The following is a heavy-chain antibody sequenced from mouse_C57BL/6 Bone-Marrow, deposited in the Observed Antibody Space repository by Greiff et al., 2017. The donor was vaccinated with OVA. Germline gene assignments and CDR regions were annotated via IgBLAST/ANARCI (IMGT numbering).Heavy chain of an antibody. CDR3: ARCGFSYGSSYCYFDV. CDR2: IHPNSGRT. Sequence: QVQLQQPGAELVKPGASVKLSCTASGYTFTSYWLHWVKQRPGQGLEWIGMIHPNSGRTNYNEKLKSKATLTVDKSSSTVYMQLSSLTSEDSAFYCFARCGFSYGSSYCYFDVWGTGTTVTVSS. V-gene: IGHV1-64*01. CDR1: GYTFTSYW. J-gene: IGHJ1*03. D-gene: IGHD1-1*01.